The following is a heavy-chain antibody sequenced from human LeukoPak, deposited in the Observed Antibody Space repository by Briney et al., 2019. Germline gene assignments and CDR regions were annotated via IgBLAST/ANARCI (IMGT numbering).Heavy chain of an antibody. Sequence: ASVKVSCKASGYTFTGYHMHWVRQAPGQGLEWMGWINPNSGGTNYAQKFQGRVTMTRDTSISTAYMELSRLRSDDTAVYYCARDHTAIVMWGSLDYAMDVWGPGTTVTVSS. J-gene: IGHJ6*02. D-gene: IGHD5-18*01. V-gene: IGHV1-2*02. CDR1: GYTFTGYH. CDR3: ARDHTAIVMWGSLDYAMDV. CDR2: INPNSGGT.